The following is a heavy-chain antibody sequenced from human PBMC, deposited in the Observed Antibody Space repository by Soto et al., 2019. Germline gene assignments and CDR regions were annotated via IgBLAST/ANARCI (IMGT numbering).Heavy chain of an antibody. CDR1: GFTFDDYA. J-gene: IGHJ5*02. CDR3: AKGGSGVRWCMLCSWFDP. CDR2: ISWNSGSI. Sequence: GGSLRLSCAASGFTFDDYAMHWVRQAPGKGLEWVSGISWNSGSIGYADSVKGRFTISRDNAKNSLYLQMNSLRAEDTALYYCAKGGSGVRWCMLCSWFDPWGQGTLVTVSS. D-gene: IGHD2-8*01. V-gene: IGHV3-9*01.